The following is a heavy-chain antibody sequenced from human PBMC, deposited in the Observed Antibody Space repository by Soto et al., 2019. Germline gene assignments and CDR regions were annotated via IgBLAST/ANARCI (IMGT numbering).Heavy chain of an antibody. CDR1: GYSFTSYW. J-gene: IGHJ3*02. Sequence: GESLKISCKGSGYSFTSYWISWVRQMPGKGLEWMGRTDPSDSYTNYSPSFQGHVTISVDKSISTAYLQWSSLKASDTAMYYCACTWILDAFDIWGQGTMVTVSS. D-gene: IGHD5-18*01. CDR3: ACTWILDAFDI. CDR2: TDPSDSYT. V-gene: IGHV5-10-1*01.